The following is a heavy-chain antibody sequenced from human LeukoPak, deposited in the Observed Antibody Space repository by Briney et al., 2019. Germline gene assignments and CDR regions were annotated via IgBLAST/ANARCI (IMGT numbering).Heavy chain of an antibody. V-gene: IGHV1-2*02. Sequence: GASVKVSCKASGYTFTGYYMHWVRQAPGQGLEWMGWINPNSGGTNYAQKFQGRVTMTRDTSISTAYMELSRLRSDDTAVYYCARDRPYYDILTGYYDYWGQGTLVTVSS. CDR3: ARDRPYYDILTGYYDY. J-gene: IGHJ4*02. CDR1: GYTFTGYY. CDR2: INPNSGGT. D-gene: IGHD3-9*01.